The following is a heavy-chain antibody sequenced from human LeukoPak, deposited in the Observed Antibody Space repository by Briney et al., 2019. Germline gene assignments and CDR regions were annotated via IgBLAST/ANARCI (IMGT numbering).Heavy chain of an antibody. D-gene: IGHD2-2*01. Sequence: ASVKVSCKASGYTFTSYGISWVRQDPGQGLEWMGWISAYNGNTDYAQKLQGRVTMTTDTSTSTAYMELRSLRSDDTAVYYCARDHPLGCSSTSCYWRPLDYWGQGTLVTVSS. CDR1: GYTFTSYG. CDR3: ARDHPLGCSSTSCYWRPLDY. CDR2: ISAYNGNT. V-gene: IGHV1-18*01. J-gene: IGHJ4*02.